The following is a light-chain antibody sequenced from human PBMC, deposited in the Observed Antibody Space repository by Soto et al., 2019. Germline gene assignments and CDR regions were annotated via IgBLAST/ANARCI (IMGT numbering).Light chain of an antibody. CDR1: SSDVGGYNY. V-gene: IGLV2-8*01. Sequence: QSALTQTPSASGSPGQSVTISCTGTSSDVGGYNYVSWYQQHPGKAPKLMIYEVSKRPSGVPDRFSGSKSGNTASLTVSGLQAEDEADYYCSSYAGSNNLDVFGTGTKLTVL. CDR3: SSYAGSNNLDV. CDR2: EVS. J-gene: IGLJ1*01.